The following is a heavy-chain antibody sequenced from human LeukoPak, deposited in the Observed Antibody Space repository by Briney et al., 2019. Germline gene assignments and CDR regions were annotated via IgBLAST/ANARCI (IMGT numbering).Heavy chain of an antibody. CDR1: GGTFSSYA. CDR2: IIPIFGTA. V-gene: IGHV1-69*13. Sequence: ASVKVSCKASGGTFSSYAISWVRQAPGQGLEWMGGIIPIFGTANYAQKFQGRVTITADESTSTAYMELSSLRSEDTAVYYCARGIAARRPYFYYYYYMDVWGKGTTVTVSS. CDR3: ARGIAARRPYFYYYYYMDV. D-gene: IGHD6-6*01. J-gene: IGHJ6*03.